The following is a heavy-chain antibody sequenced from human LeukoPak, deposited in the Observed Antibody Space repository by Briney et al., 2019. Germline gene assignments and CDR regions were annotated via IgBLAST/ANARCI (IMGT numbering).Heavy chain of an antibody. CDR1: GDTFTGYY. CDR3: AREPEGYNLIYVS. Sequence: ASVKVSCQASGDTFTGYYMHWVRQAPGQGREWMGWINPNSGGTNYAQKFQGRVTMTRDTSISTAYMELSRLRSDDTAVYYCAREPEGYNLIYVSWGHGNPVTASS. V-gene: IGHV1-2*02. J-gene: IGHJ5*01. CDR2: INPNSGGT. D-gene: IGHD1-1*01.